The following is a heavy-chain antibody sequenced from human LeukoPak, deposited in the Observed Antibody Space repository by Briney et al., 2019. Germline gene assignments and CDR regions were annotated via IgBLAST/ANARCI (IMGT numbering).Heavy chain of an antibody. CDR2: INHSGST. CDR3: AADLRYFDRGAFDI. Sequence: SGTLSLTCAVYGGSFSGYYWSWIRQPPGKGLEWIGEINHSGSTNYNPSLKSRVTISVDTSKNQFSLKLSSVTAADTAVYYCAADLRYFDRGAFDIWGQGTMVTVSS. D-gene: IGHD3-9*01. V-gene: IGHV4-34*01. J-gene: IGHJ3*02. CDR1: GGSFSGYY.